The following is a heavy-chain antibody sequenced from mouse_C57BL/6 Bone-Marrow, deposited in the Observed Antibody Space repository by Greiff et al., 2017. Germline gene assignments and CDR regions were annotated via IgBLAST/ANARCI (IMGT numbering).Heavy chain of an antibody. CDR2: IYPGGGYT. D-gene: IGHD1-1*01. J-gene: IGHJ4*01. CDR3: ARHYYDGYYAMDY. Sequence: VQLQESGAELVRPGTSVKMSCKASGYTFTNYWIGWAKQRPGHGLEWIGDIYPGGGYTNYNEKFKGKATLTADKSSSTAYMQFSSLTSEDSAIYYCARHYYDGYYAMDYWGQGTSVTVSS. CDR1: GYTFTNYW. V-gene: IGHV1-63*01.